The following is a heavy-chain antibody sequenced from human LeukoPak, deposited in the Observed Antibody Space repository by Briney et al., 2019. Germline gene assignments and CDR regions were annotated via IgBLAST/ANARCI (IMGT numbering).Heavy chain of an antibody. CDR3: ARHRQRKYYYGSGRVLDYFDY. V-gene: IGHV4-34*01. CDR2: INHSGST. J-gene: IGHJ4*02. CDR1: GGSFSGYY. D-gene: IGHD3-10*01. Sequence: TSETLSLTCAVYGGSFSGYYWSWIRQPPGKGLEWIGEINHSGSTNYNPSLKSRVTISVDTSKNQFSLKLSSVTAADTAVYYCARHRQRKYYYGSGRVLDYFDYWGQGTLVTVSS.